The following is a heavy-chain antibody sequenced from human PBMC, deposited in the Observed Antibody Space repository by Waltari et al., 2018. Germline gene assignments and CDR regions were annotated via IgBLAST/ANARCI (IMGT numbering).Heavy chain of an antibody. CDR2: MNPNIGNT. CDR1: GYTFTSYD. V-gene: IGHV1-8*03. D-gene: IGHD3-22*01. CDR3: ARVRSANYDSRNDAFDI. J-gene: IGHJ3*02. Sequence: QVQLVQSGAEVKKPGASVKVSCKASGYTFTSYDINWVRQATGQGLEWMGWMNPNIGNTGYAQKFQGRVTITRNTSISTAYMELSSLRSEDTAVYYCARVRSANYDSRNDAFDIWGQGTMVTVSS.